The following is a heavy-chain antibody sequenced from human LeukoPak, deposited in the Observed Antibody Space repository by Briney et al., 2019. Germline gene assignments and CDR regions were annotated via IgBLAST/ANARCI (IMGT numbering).Heavy chain of an antibody. Sequence: PSETLSLTCTASGGSISSYYWSWIRQPAGKGLEWIGRIYNSGSTSYNTNYNPSLSSRVTMSVDTSKNQFSLRLNSVTAADTAVYYCARAIWYGSGTTAFDYWGQGTLVTVSS. V-gene: IGHV4-4*07. CDR2: IYNSGSTSYNT. CDR1: GGSISSYY. D-gene: IGHD3-10*01. CDR3: ARAIWYGSGTTAFDY. J-gene: IGHJ4*02.